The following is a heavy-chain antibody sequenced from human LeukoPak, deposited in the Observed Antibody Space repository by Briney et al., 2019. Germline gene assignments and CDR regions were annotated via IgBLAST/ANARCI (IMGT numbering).Heavy chain of an antibody. D-gene: IGHD6-19*01. J-gene: IGHJ3*02. V-gene: IGHV1-69*13. CDR3: ARRGYSSGWYGAFDI. CDR1: GGTFSSYA. Sequence: SVKVSCKASGGTFSSYAISWVRQAPGQGLEWMGGIIPISGTANYAQKFQGRVTITADESTSTAYMELSSLRSEDTAVYYCARRGYSSGWYGAFDIWGQGTMVTVSS. CDR2: IIPISGTA.